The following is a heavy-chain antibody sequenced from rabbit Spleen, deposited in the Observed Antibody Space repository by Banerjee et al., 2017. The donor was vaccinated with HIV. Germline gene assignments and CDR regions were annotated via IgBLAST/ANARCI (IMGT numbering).Heavy chain of an antibody. D-gene: IGHD1-1*01. J-gene: IGHJ4*01. CDR2: IGTGSGRT. CDR1: GFSFSSGYD. Sequence: QEQLEESGGDLVKPEGSLTLTCTASGFSFSSGYDMCWVRQAPGKGLEWIGCIGTGSGRTYYASWAKGRFTISKTSSTTVTLQATSLTAADTATYFCATGYSDIYFNLWGQGTLVTVS. V-gene: IGHV1S45*01. CDR3: ATGYSDIYFNL.